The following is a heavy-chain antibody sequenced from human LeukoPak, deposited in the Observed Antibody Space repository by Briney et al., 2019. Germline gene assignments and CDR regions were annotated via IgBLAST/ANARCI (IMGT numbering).Heavy chain of an antibody. CDR2: INHSGTT. V-gene: IGHV4-34*08. Sequence: PSETLSLTCAVYGGTFSGYNWSWIRQPPGKGLEWIGEINHSGTTNYNPSLKSRVTISVDTSNNQFSLKLSSVTAADTAVYYCAGVFRYVWGSYRYTPWGQGTLVTVSS. CDR1: GGTFSGYN. CDR3: AGVFRYVWGSYRYTP. J-gene: IGHJ5*02. D-gene: IGHD3-16*02.